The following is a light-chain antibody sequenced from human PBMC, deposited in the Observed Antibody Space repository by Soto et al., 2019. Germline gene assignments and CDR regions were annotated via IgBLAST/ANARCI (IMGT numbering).Light chain of an antibody. CDR1: ESVSSD. Sequence: EIVMTHSPGTLSVSPWEIASLSCGASESVSSDLAWYQQKPGQAPRLLIYGASTRATGIPARFSGSGSGTEFTLTISSLQSEDFAVYYCQQYNNWPPWTLGQGTKVDIK. V-gene: IGKV3-15*01. CDR2: GAS. CDR3: QQYNNWPPWT. J-gene: IGKJ1*01.